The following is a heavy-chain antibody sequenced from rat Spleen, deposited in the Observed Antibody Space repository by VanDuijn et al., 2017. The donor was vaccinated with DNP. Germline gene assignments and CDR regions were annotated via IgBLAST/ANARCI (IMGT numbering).Heavy chain of an antibody. Sequence: EVQLMESGGDLVQPGRSLKLSCVASGFTFNYYWMTWIRQVPGKGLEWLASISYEGNSTYYGDSVRGRFTISRDNAEDTLFLQMNSLRSEDTATYYCTRATGFDYWGQGVMVTVSS. CDR2: ISYEGNST. V-gene: IGHV5-31*01. D-gene: IGHD4-2*01. CDR3: TRATGFDY. J-gene: IGHJ2*01. CDR1: GFTFNYYW.